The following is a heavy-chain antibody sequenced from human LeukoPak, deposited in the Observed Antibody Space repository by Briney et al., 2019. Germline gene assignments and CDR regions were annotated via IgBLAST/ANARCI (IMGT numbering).Heavy chain of an antibody. J-gene: IGHJ4*01. CDR2: IWYDGSKT. CDR3: ARYHSGRSDY. V-gene: IGHV3-33*01. D-gene: IGHD1-26*01. CDR1: GFTFSSYG. Sequence: GGSLRLSCAASGFTFSSYGMHWVRQAPGKGLEWVAVIWYDGSKTYYADSVKGRFTISRDNSKNTLYLQMSSLRADDTAVYYCARYHSGRSDYWGQGTLVTVSS.